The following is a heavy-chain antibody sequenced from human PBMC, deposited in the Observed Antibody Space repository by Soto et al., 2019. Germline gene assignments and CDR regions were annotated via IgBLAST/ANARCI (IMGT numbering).Heavy chain of an antibody. J-gene: IGHJ4*02. CDR1: GFTFSSYA. V-gene: IGHV3-23*01. D-gene: IGHD1-26*01. CDR2: ISGSGGST. Sequence: GESLKISCAASGFTFSSYAMSWVRQAPGKGLEWVSAISGSGGSTYYADSVKGRFTISRDNSKNTLYLQMNSLRAEDTAVYYCAKWLGRKGIDYWGQGTLVTVSS. CDR3: AKWLGRKGIDY.